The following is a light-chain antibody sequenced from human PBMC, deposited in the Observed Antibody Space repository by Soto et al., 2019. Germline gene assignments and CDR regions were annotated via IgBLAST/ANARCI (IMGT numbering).Light chain of an antibody. CDR3: SSYTSSSTLVYV. V-gene: IGLV2-14*03. J-gene: IGLJ1*01. CDR2: DVS. CDR1: SSDVGGYNY. Sequence: QSALTQPASVSGSPGQSITISCTGTSSDVGGYNYVSWYQHHPGKAPKLMIYDVSNRPSGVANRLSGSKSGNTASLTISGLQAADEADYYCSSYTSSSTLVYVFGTGTKLTVL.